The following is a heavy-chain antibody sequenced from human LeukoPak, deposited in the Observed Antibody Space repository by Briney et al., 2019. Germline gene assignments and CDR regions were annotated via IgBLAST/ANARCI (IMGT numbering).Heavy chain of an antibody. V-gene: IGHV3-23*01. Sequence: GGSLRLSCAASGFTFSSYAMSWVRQAPGKGLEWVSAISGSGGSTYYADSVKGRFTISRDNSKNTLYLQMNSLRAEDTAVYYCAKASRRGYYYYGMDVWGQGATVTVSS. CDR3: AKASRRGYYYYGMDV. J-gene: IGHJ6*02. CDR1: GFTFSSYA. CDR2: ISGSGGST. D-gene: IGHD3-16*01.